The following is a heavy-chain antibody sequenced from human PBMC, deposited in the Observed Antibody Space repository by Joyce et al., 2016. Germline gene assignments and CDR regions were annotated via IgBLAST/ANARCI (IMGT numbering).Heavy chain of an antibody. D-gene: IGHD4-11*01. Sequence: EVQLVESGGGLVKPGESLRLSCTASGFIFSSYGMTWVRQAQGKGLEWVSSISRDNTYIFHADSVKGRFTISRDNARNSLYLQMNSLRAEDTAVYYCARDVLTTVTKAYGYWGQGTLVAVSS. CDR1: GFIFSSYG. CDR3: ARDVLTTVTKAYGY. J-gene: IGHJ4*02. CDR2: ISRDNTYI. V-gene: IGHV3-21*01.